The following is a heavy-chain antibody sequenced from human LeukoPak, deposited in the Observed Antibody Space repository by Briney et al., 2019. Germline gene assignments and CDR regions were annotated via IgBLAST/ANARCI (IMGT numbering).Heavy chain of an antibody. D-gene: IGHD6-19*01. Sequence: GRSLRLSCAASGFTFSSYAMHWVRQAPGKGLEWVAVISYDGSNKYYADSVKGRFTISRDNSKNTLYLQMNSLRAEDTAVYYCARDLYRGRGWYVLGQSWGQGTLVTVSS. V-gene: IGHV3-30*04. J-gene: IGHJ5*02. CDR2: ISYDGSNK. CDR3: ARDLYRGRGWYVLGQS. CDR1: GFTFSSYA.